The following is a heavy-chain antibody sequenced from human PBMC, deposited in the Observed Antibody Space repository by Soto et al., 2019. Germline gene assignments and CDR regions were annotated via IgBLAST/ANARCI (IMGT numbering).Heavy chain of an antibody. V-gene: IGHV6-1*01. J-gene: IGHJ6*02. CDR3: GPFLDTDTTDV. Sequence: PSQTLSLTCAISGASVSSKRVALNWIRQSPSRGIEGLGRTYYRSKWYNDYAVSVKSRITINPLSSKNQFSLHLNSMTPEDTDVYYCGPFLDTDTTDVWGEGNTVT. D-gene: IGHD1-1*01. CDR1: GASVSSKRVA. CDR2: TYYRSKWYN.